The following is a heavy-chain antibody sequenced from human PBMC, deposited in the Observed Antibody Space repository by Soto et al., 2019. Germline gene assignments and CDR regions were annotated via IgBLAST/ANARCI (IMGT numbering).Heavy chain of an antibody. D-gene: IGHD5-18*01. J-gene: IGHJ6*02. CDR2: IDPSDSYT. V-gene: IGHV5-10-1*01. CDR1: GYSFTSYW. Sequence: GESLKISCKGSGYSFTSYWISWVRQMPGKGLEWMGRIDPSDSYTNYSPSFQGHVTISADKSISTAYLQWSSLKASDTAMYYCARTSMQSRGYSYGHGGMDIWGQGTTVTVSS. CDR3: ARTSMQSRGYSYGHGGMDI.